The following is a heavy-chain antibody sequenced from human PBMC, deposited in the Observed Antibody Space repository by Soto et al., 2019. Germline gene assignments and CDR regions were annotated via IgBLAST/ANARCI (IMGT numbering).Heavy chain of an antibody. CDR3: ARQYGDYRIYDY. D-gene: IGHD4-17*01. J-gene: IGHJ4*02. V-gene: IGHV4-59*08. CDR1: GGSISSYY. Sequence: QVQLQESGPGLVKPSETLSLTCTVSGGSISSYYWSWIRQPPGKGLEWIGYIYYSGSTNYNPSLKSRVTISVDTSKNQFSLKLSSVTAADTAVYYCARQYGDYRIYDYWGQGTLVTVSS. CDR2: IYYSGST.